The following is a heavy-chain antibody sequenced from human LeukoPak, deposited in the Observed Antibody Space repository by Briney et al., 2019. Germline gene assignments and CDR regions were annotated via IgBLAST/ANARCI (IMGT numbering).Heavy chain of an antibody. V-gene: IGHV4-4*02. CDR1: GGSMSSRNW. D-gene: IGHD3-22*01. J-gene: IGHJ4*02. CDR2: IHHSGST. Sequence: SETLSLTCAVSGGSMSSRNWWSWVRQPPEKGLEWIGEIHHSGSTNYNPSLKSRVTLSIDKSKNQFSLKLNSVTAADTAVYYCARDSYDSSGPFDYWGRGTLVTVSS. CDR3: ARDSYDSSGPFDY.